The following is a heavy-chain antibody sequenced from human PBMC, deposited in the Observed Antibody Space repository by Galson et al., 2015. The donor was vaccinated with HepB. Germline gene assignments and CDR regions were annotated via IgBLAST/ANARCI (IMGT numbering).Heavy chain of an antibody. CDR1: GGSVSSGSYY. Sequence: ETLSLTCTVSGGSVSSGSYYWSWIRQPPGKGLEWIGYIYYSGSTNYNPSLKSRVTISVDTPKNQFSLKLRSVTAADTAVYYCARGPECTSSSCYRGWGYWGQGTLVTVSS. D-gene: IGHD2-2*01. J-gene: IGHJ4*02. CDR3: ARGPECTSSSCYRGWGY. CDR2: IYYSGST. V-gene: IGHV4-61*01.